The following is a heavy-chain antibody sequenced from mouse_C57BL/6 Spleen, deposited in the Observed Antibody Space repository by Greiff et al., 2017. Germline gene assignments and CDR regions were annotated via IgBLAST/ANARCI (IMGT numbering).Heavy chain of an antibody. D-gene: IGHD1-1*01. Sequence: EVMLVESGGGLVKPGGSLKLSCAASGFTFSSYAMSWVRQTPEKRLEWVATISDGGSYTYYPDNVKGRFTISRDNAKNNLYLQMNHLKSEDTAMYYCARGSTVVAPFDYWGQGTTLTVSS. CDR3: ARGSTVVAPFDY. CDR2: ISDGGSYT. V-gene: IGHV5-4*03. CDR1: GFTFSSYA. J-gene: IGHJ2*01.